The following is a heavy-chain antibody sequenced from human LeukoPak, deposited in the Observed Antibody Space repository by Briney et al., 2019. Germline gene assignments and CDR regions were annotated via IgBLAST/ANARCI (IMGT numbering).Heavy chain of an antibody. CDR2: IYYSGST. J-gene: IGHJ3*02. D-gene: IGHD3-22*01. CDR3: ARARNYYDSSGFYYEGDAFDI. Sequence: SETLSLTCTVSGGSISSYYWSWIRQPPGKGLEWIGYIYYSGSTNYNPSLKSRVTISVDTSKNQFSLKLSSVTAADTAVYYCARARNYYDSSGFYYEGDAFDIWGQGTMVTVSS. V-gene: IGHV4-59*01. CDR1: GGSISSYY.